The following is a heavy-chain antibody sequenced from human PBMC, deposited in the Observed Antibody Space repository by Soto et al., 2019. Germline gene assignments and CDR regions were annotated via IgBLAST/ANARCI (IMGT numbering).Heavy chain of an antibody. J-gene: IGHJ6*02. V-gene: IGHV3-15*07. CDR1: GFTFSNAW. Sequence: EVQLVESGGGLVKPGGSLRLSCAASGFTFSNAWMNWVRQAPGKGLEWVGRIKSKTDGGITDYAAPVKGRFTISRDDSENTLYLQMNSLKTEDTAVYYCTTAGWELLFYYYGMDVWGQGTTVTVSS. CDR2: IKSKTDGGIT. CDR3: TTAGWELLFYYYGMDV. D-gene: IGHD1-26*01.